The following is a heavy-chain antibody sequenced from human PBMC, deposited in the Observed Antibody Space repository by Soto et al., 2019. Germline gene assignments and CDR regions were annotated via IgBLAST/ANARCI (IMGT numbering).Heavy chain of an antibody. J-gene: IGHJ4*02. CDR1: GYTLTSYY. CDR3: ASAAAAGTGFDY. V-gene: IGHV1-46*03. D-gene: IGHD6-13*01. Sequence: ASGKIYCKTSGYTLTSYYMHWVRQAPGQGLEWMGIINPSGGSTSYAQKFQGRVTMTRDTSTSTVYMELSSLRSEDTAVYYCASAAAAGTGFDYWGQGTLVTVSS. CDR2: INPSGGST.